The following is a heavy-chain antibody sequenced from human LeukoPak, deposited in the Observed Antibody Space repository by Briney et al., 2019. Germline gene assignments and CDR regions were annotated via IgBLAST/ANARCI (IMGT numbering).Heavy chain of an antibody. CDR1: GFTFEKYW. CDR2: INNGGSET. D-gene: IGHD3-10*01. Sequence: GGSLRLSCATSGFTFEKYWMTWVRQAPGKGLEWVANINNGGSETYYVDSVKGRFTISRDNAKNSLYLQMNSLRAEDTAVYYCARDDGLLWFGSPHYYMDVWGKGTTVTVSS. V-gene: IGHV3-7*01. J-gene: IGHJ6*03. CDR3: ARDDGLLWFGSPHYYMDV.